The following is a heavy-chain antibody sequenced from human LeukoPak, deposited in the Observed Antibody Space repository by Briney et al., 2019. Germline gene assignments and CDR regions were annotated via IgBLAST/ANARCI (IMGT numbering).Heavy chain of an antibody. D-gene: IGHD5-18*01. CDR2: INHSGST. CDR3: ASRDTATGLD. Sequence: SETLSLTCTVSGGSVNSGSYYWNWIRQPPGKGLEWIGEINHSGSTNYNPSLKSRVTISVDTSKNQFSLKLSSVTAADTAVYYCASRDTATGLDWGQGTLVTVSS. CDR1: GGSVNSGSYY. V-gene: IGHV4-61*01. J-gene: IGHJ4*02.